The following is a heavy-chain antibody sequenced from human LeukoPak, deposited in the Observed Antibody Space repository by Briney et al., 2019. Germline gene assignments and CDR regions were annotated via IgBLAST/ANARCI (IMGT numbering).Heavy chain of an antibody. J-gene: IGHJ4*02. CDR2: IHNSGST. D-gene: IGHD3-10*01. Sequence: GGSLRPSCAASGFTVSYNFMSWVRQAPGKGLAWISVIHNSGSTFYADSVRGRFTISRDNSKNTLYLQMNSLRAEDTAVYYCARGGTRYDRRFVFDYWGQGVLVTVSS. CDR3: ARGGTRYDRRFVFDY. CDR1: GFTVSYNF. V-gene: IGHV3-66*01.